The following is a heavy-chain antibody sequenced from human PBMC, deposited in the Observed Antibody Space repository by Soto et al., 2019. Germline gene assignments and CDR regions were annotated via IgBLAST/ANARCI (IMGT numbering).Heavy chain of an antibody. Sequence: QVQLVESGGGVVQPGRSLRLSCAASGFTFSSYAMHWVRQAPGKGLEWVAVISYDGSNKYYADSVKGRFTISRDNSKNTLYLQMNSLRAEDTAVYYCARVWYSSSWYGSDYWGQGTLVTVSS. CDR3: ARVWYSSSWYGSDY. V-gene: IGHV3-30-3*01. J-gene: IGHJ4*02. CDR1: GFTFSSYA. D-gene: IGHD6-13*01. CDR2: ISYDGSNK.